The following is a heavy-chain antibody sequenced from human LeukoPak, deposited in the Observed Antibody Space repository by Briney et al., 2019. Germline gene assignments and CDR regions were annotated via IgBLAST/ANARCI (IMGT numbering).Heavy chain of an antibody. CDR3: ARDIASHSSGWLKDAFDI. CDR1: GGTFSSYA. CDR2: IIPIFGTA. V-gene: IGHV1-69*06. Sequence: EASVKVSCKASGGTFSSYAISWVRQAPGQGLEWMGGIIPIFGTANYAQKFQGRVTITADKSTSTAYMELSSLRSEDTAVYYCARDIASHSSGWLKDAFDIWGQGTMVTVYS. J-gene: IGHJ3*02. D-gene: IGHD6-19*01.